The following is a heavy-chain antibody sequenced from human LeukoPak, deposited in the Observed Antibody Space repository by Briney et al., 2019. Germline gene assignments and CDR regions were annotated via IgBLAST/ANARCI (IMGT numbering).Heavy chain of an antibody. V-gene: IGHV4-34*01. Sequence: SETLSLTCAVYGGSFSGYYWSWIRQPPGKGLEWIGEINHSGSTNYNPSLKSRVTISVDTSKNQFSLKLSSATAADTAVYYCARYHYGDYGFDYWGQGTLVTVSS. D-gene: IGHD4-17*01. J-gene: IGHJ4*02. CDR2: INHSGST. CDR1: GGSFSGYY. CDR3: ARYHYGDYGFDY.